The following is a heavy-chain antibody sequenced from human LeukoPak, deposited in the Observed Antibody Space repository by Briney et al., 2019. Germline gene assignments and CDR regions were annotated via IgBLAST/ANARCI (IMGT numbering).Heavy chain of an antibody. CDR2: INHSGST. J-gene: IGHJ3*02. D-gene: IGHD5-12*01. CDR1: GGSFSGYY. Sequence: SQTLSLTCAVYGGSFSGYYWSWIRRPPGKGLEWIGEINHSGSTNYNPSLKSRVTISVDTSKNQFSLKLSSVTAADTAVYYCASLVATIGAFDIWGQGTMVTVSS. CDR3: ASLVATIGAFDI. V-gene: IGHV4-34*01.